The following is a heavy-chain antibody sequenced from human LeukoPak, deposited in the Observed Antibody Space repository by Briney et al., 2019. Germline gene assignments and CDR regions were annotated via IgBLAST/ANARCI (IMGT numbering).Heavy chain of an antibody. Sequence: GGSLRLSCAASGFTFSSYEMNWVRQAPGKGLEWVSYISSSGSTIYYADFVKGRFTISRDNAKNSLYMQMNSLRAEDTAVYYCAELGITMIGGVWGKGTTVTISS. CDR3: AELGITMIGGV. D-gene: IGHD3-10*02. CDR2: ISSSGSTI. CDR1: GFTFSSYE. J-gene: IGHJ6*04. V-gene: IGHV3-48*03.